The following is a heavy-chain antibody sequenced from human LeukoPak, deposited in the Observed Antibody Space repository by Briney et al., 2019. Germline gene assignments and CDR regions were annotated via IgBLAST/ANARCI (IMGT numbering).Heavy chain of an antibody. J-gene: IGHJ4*02. V-gene: IGHV3-23*01. CDR3: AKDGGLWVSAHWGDS. CDR2: ITTRDGNT. Sequence: PGGSLRLSCAASGFTFSSYTMSWVHQAPGKGLEWVSTITTRDGNTYYADSVKGRFTVSSDNSKYTLFLQMNSLRAEDAAVYYCAKDGGLWVSAHWGDSWGRGTLVTVSS. D-gene: IGHD7-27*01. CDR1: GFTFSSYT.